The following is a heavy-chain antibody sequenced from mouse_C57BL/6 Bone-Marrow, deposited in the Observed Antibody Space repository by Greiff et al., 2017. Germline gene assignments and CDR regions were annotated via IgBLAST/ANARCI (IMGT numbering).Heavy chain of an antibody. V-gene: IGHV5-12*01. D-gene: IGHD2-5*01. J-gene: IGHJ1*03. Sequence: EVQLVESGGGLVQPGGSLKLSCAASGFTFSDYYMYWVRQTPEKRLEWVAYISNGGGSTYYPDTVKGRFTISRDNAKNTLYLQMSRLKSEDTAMYYCARQTTIVTTWYFDVWGTGTTVTVSS. CDR2: ISNGGGST. CDR1: GFTFSDYY. CDR3: ARQTTIVTTWYFDV.